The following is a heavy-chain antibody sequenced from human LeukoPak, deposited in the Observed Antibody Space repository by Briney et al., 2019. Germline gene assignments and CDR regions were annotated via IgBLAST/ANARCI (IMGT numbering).Heavy chain of an antibody. Sequence: GASVKVSCRTSGYTFTGYYMHWVRQAPGQGLEWMGWINPKSGGTNYAQKLQGRVTMTRDTSISTAYMELSRLTYDDTAVYYCARFYDTSAYYRSIWFDPWGQGTLVTVSS. CDR3: ARFYDTSAYYRSIWFDP. J-gene: IGHJ5*02. CDR2: INPKSGGT. V-gene: IGHV1-2*02. D-gene: IGHD3-22*01. CDR1: GYTFTGYY.